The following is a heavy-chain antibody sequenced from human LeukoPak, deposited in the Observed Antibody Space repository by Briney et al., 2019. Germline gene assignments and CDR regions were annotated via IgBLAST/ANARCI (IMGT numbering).Heavy chain of an antibody. J-gene: IGHJ4*02. Sequence: SVKVSCKASGYTFTSYGISWVRQAPGQGLEWMGRIIPILGIANYAQKFQGRVTITADKSTSTAYMELSSLRSEDTAVYYCARDSSSKGPGYWGRGTLVTVSS. CDR3: ARDSSSKGPGY. CDR2: IIPILGIA. CDR1: GYTFTSYG. V-gene: IGHV1-69*04. D-gene: IGHD6-13*01.